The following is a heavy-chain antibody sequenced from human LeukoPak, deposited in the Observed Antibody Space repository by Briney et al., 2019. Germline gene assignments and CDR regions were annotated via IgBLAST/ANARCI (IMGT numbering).Heavy chain of an antibody. CDR1: EFTFSSYW. CDR3: ARGGYSYGLYYFDY. J-gene: IGHJ4*02. V-gene: IGHV3-74*01. CDR2: INSDGSST. Sequence: PGGSLRLSCAASEFTFSSYWMHWVRQAPGKGLVWVSRINSDGSSTSYADSVKGRFTISRDNAKNTLYLQMNSLRAEDTAVYYCARGGYSYGLYYFDYWGQGTLVTVSS. D-gene: IGHD5-18*01.